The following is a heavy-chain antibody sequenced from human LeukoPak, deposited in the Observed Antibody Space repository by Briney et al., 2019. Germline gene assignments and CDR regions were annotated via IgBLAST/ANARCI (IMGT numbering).Heavy chain of an antibody. CDR3: ARVPYCSGGSCYSWFDP. CDR2: IYYSGST. V-gene: IGHV4-59*01. Sequence: SETLSLTCTVYGGSFIGYYWSWIRQPPGKGLEWIGYIYYSGSTNYNPSLKSRVTISVDTSKNQFSLKLSSVTAADTAVYYCARVPYCSGGSCYSWFDPWGQGTLVTVSS. J-gene: IGHJ5*02. D-gene: IGHD2-15*01. CDR1: GGSFIGYY.